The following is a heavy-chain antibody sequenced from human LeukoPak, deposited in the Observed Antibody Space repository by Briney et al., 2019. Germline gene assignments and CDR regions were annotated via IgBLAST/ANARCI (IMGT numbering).Heavy chain of an antibody. J-gene: IGHJ2*01. Sequence: GGSLRLSCAASGFIVSSYYLSWVRQAPGKGLEWLSVIYRGGNTYYAASVKGRFTISRDNSKNTLYLQMNGLRDEDTAVYYCATRREVPLPWWSFDLWGRGTLVTVSS. V-gene: IGHV3-53*01. D-gene: IGHD1-26*01. CDR3: ATRREVPLPWWSFDL. CDR2: IYRGGNT. CDR1: GFIVSSYY.